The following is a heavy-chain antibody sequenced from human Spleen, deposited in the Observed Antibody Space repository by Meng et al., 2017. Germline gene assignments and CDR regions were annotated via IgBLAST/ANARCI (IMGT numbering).Heavy chain of an antibody. CDR3: ASPLGY. CDR1: DFIVTSDY. CDR2: IYNGGST. D-gene: IGHD3-10*01. V-gene: IGHV3-53*01. Sequence: GGSLKISCAASDFIVTSDYMFWVRQAPGKGLEWVSVIYNGGSTFYTDSVKGRFTISRDNSKNTLYLQMNSLRAEETAVYYCASPLGYWGQGTLVTVSS. J-gene: IGHJ4*02.